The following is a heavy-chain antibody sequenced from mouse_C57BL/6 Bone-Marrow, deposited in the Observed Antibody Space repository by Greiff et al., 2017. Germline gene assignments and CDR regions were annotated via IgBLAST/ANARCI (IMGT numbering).Heavy chain of an antibody. Sequence: VQGVESGPELVKPGASVKISCKASGYSFTSYYIHWVKQRPGQGLEWIGWIYPGSGNTKYNEKFKGKATLTADTSSSTAYMQLSSLTSEDSAVYYCARGSNYYWGQGTTLTVSS. CDR2: IYPGSGNT. J-gene: IGHJ2*01. CDR1: GYSFTSYY. CDR3: ARGSNYY. D-gene: IGHD2-5*01. V-gene: IGHV1-66*01.